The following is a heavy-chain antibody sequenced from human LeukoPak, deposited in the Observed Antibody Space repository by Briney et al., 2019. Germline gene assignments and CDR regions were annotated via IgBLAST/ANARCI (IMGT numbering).Heavy chain of an antibody. J-gene: IGHJ4*02. CDR2: ISSSGSTI. CDR1: GFTFSSYE. CDR3: ARDGRYRSGGFCYPH. Sequence: GGSLRLSCAASGFTFSSYEMNWVRQAPGKGLEWVSYISSSGSTIYYADSVKGRFTISRDNAKNSLYLQMNSLRAEDTAVYYCARDGRYRSGGFCYPHWGQGTLVTVSS. D-gene: IGHD2-15*01. V-gene: IGHV3-48*03.